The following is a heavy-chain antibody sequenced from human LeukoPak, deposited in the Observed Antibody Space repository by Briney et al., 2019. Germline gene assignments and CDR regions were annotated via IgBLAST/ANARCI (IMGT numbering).Heavy chain of an antibody. Sequence: PGGSLRLSCAASGFTFNAFAMSWVRQAPGKGLEWVSVISGSGTSTYYADSVKGRFTISRDNSKDTLFLQMSSLRAEDTALYYCAKSVTAAGTYAFDIWGQGTVVTVSS. CDR1: GFTFNAFA. CDR3: AKSVTAAGTYAFDI. J-gene: IGHJ3*02. D-gene: IGHD6-13*01. CDR2: ISGSGTST. V-gene: IGHV3-23*01.